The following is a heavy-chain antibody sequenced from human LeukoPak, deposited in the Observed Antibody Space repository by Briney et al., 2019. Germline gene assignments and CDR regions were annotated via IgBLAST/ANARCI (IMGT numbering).Heavy chain of an antibody. J-gene: IGHJ4*02. D-gene: IGHD4-17*01. CDR2: INTNTGNP. CDR3: AREFVGRMTTVTTVDY. CDR1: GYTFTSYA. Sequence: GASVKVSCKASGYTFTSYAMNWVRQAPGQGLEWMGWINTNTGNPTYAQGFTGRFVFSLDTSVSTAYLQISSLKAEDTAVYYCAREFVGRMTTVTTVDYWGQGTLVTVSS. V-gene: IGHV7-4-1*02.